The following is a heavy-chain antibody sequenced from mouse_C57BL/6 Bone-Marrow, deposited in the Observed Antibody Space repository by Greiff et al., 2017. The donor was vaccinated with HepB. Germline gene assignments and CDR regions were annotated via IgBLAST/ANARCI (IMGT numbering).Heavy chain of an antibody. CDR2: LHPSDSDT. D-gene: IGHD4-1*01. J-gene: IGHJ3*01. CDR3: AIEGNWDLFAY. Sequence: QVQLQQPGAELVKPGASVKVSCKASGYTFTSYWMHWVKQRPGQGLEWIGRLHPSDSDTNYNQKFKGKATLTVDKSSSTAYMQLSSLPSEDSAVYYCAIEGNWDLFAYWGQGTLVTVSA. CDR1: GYTFTSYW. V-gene: IGHV1-74*01.